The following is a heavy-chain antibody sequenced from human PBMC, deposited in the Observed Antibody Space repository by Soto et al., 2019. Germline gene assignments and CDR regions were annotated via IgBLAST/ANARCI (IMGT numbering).Heavy chain of an antibody. CDR1: GFTFDDYG. J-gene: IGHJ4*02. CDR2: INWNGGST. V-gene: IGHV3-20*04. Sequence: EVQLVESGGGVVRPGGSLRLSCAASGFTFDDYGMSWVRQAPGKGLEWVSGINWNGGSTGYADSVKGRFTISRDNAKNSLYLKMNGRRAEDRALYYGGRGVAARPLPVGCFAYWGQGTLVPVSS. D-gene: IGHD6-6*01. CDR3: GRGVAARPLPVGCFAY.